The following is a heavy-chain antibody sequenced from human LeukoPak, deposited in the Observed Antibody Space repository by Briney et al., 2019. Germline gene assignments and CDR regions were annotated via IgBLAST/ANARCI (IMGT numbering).Heavy chain of an antibody. CDR2: IFLWGSN. Sequence: SETLSHPCTVSGVSISSYFWRWIQPPPGKGREWVGYIFLWGSNIYNPALKSRVTISVDTSRNQFSLKLSSGTAADTAVYYFAGHFPSGDYPLDYWGQGTLGTVSS. V-gene: IGHV4-59*08. CDR1: GVSISSYF. J-gene: IGHJ4*02. D-gene: IGHD7-27*01. CDR3: AGHFPSGDYPLDY.